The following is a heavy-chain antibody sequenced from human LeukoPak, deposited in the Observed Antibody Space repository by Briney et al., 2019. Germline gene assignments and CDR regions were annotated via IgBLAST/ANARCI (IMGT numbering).Heavy chain of an antibody. CDR3: ARDLPKYYYDSSGYYYVPGDYGMDV. CDR1: GFTFSSYG. J-gene: IGHJ6*02. Sequence: PGRSLRLSCAASGFTFSSYGMNWVRQAPGKGLEWVSSISSSSSYIYYADSVKGRFTISRDNAKNSLYLQMNSLRAEDTAVYYCARDLPKYYYDSSGYYYVPGDYGMDVWGQGTTVTVSS. V-gene: IGHV3-21*01. D-gene: IGHD3-22*01. CDR2: ISSSSSYI.